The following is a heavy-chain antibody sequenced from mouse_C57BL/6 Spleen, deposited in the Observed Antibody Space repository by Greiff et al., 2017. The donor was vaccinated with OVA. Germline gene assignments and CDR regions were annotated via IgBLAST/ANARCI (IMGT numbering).Heavy chain of an antibody. V-gene: IGHV14-4*01. D-gene: IGHD2-2*01. CDR1: GFNIKDDY. J-gene: IGHJ2*01. CDR2: IDPENGDT. Sequence: VQLQQSGAELVRPGASVKLSCTASGFNIKDDYMHWVKQRPEQGLEWIGWIDPENGDTAYASKFQGKATITADTSSNTAYLQLSSLTSEDTAVYYCTTGGVNFDYWGQGTTLTVSS. CDR3: TTGGVNFDY.